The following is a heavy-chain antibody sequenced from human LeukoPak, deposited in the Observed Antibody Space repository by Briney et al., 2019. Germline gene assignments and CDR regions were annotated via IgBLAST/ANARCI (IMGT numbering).Heavy chain of an antibody. CDR2: IYYSGST. J-gene: IGHJ5*02. V-gene: IGHV4-39*01. CDR1: GGSISSSSYY. Sequence: SETLSLTCTVSGGSISSSSYYWGWIRQPPGKGLEWIGSIYYSGSTYYNPSLKSRVTISVDTSKNQFSLKLSSVTAADTAVYYCAMVLGDWFDPWGQGTLVTVSS. CDR3: AMVLGDWFDP. D-gene: IGHD3-16*01.